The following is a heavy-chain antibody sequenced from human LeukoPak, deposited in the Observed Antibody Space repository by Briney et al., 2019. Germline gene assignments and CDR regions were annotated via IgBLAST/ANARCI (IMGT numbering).Heavy chain of an antibody. CDR2: IYYSGAT. D-gene: IGHD3-10*01. CDR3: ARFGITVVRGGKYYFDY. Sequence: ASETLSLTCTVSGGSISSYYWSWIRQPPGKGLEWIGHIYYSGATKYNPSLKSRITISVDTSKNQFSLMLSSVTAADTAVYYCARFGITVVRGGKYYFDYWGQGTLVTVSS. J-gene: IGHJ4*02. V-gene: IGHV4-59*08. CDR1: GGSISSYY.